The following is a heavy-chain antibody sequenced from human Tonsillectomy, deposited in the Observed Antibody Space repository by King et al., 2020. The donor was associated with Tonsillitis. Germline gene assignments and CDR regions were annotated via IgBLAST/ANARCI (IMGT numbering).Heavy chain of an antibody. Sequence: VQLVESGGTLVQPGGSLRLSCAASGFTFNSYAMNWVRQAPGKGLEWVSTITGGGGSTYYDDSVKGRVTISRDNSKTTLYLQMYSLRAEDTAVYYCAKDYPLTGAFDFWGQGTMVTVSS. V-gene: IGHV3-23*04. CDR2: ITGGGGST. J-gene: IGHJ3*01. CDR3: AKDYPLTGAFDF. CDR1: GFTFNSYA.